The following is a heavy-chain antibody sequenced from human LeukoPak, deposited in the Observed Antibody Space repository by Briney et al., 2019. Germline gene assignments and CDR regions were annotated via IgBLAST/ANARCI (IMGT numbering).Heavy chain of an antibody. CDR1: GGSISSYY. Sequence: SKTLSLTCTVSGGSISSYYWSWIRQPPGKGLEWIGYIYYSGSTSYNPSLKSRVTISVDTSKNQFSLKLSSVTAADTAVYYCARFQVVTPAPPYDAFDIWGQGTMVTVSS. D-gene: IGHD4-23*01. CDR3: ARFQVVTPAPPYDAFDI. CDR2: IYYSGST. J-gene: IGHJ3*02. V-gene: IGHV4-59*01.